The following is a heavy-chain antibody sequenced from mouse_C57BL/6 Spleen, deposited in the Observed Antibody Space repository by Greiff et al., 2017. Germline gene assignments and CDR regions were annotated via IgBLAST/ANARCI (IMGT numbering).Heavy chain of an antibody. CDR2: IWRGGST. V-gene: IGHV2-5*01. CDR1: GFSLTSYG. J-gene: IGHJ2*01. Sequence: QVQLKESGPGLVQPSQSLSITCTVSGFSLTSYGVHWVRQSPGKGLEWLGVIWRGGSTDYNAAFMSRLSITKDNSKSQVFFKMNSLQADDTAIYYCAKADSSGYNYFDYWGQGTTLTVSS. CDR3: AKADSSGYNYFDY. D-gene: IGHD3-2*02.